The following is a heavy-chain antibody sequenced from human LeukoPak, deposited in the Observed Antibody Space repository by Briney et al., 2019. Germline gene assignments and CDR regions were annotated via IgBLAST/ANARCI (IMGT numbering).Heavy chain of an antibody. J-gene: IGHJ4*02. CDR1: GGSINSGGYS. V-gene: IGHV4-30-2*01. Sequence: SATLSLTCAVSGGSINSGGYSWSWIRQPPGKGLEWIGYIYHSGSTYYNPSLKSRVTISVDRSKNQFSLKLSSVTAADTAVYYCARGPETEGGGLDYWGQGTLVTVSS. D-gene: IGHD3-16*01. CDR3: ARGPETEGGGLDY. CDR2: IYHSGST.